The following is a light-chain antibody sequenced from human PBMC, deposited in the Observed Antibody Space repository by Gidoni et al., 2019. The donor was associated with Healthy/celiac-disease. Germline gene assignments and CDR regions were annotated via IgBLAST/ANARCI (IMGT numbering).Light chain of an antibody. CDR2: SAA. Sequence: IPFTPSPSSLSASVADRVIITCRVSKRNSSYLNWYRQKQGKVPKLLIYSAANLQSGVPTRFRGSGSGTDLTLTISSLQPEDVATYYGQRKYSAPLTFGGGTKVEIK. J-gene: IGKJ4*01. CDR1: KRNSSY. CDR3: QRKYSAPLT. V-gene: IGKV1-27*01.